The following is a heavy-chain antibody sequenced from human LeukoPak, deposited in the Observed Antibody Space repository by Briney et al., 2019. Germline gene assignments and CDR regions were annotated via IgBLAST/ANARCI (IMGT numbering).Heavy chain of an antibody. CDR3: ARERLLWFGELYPFMRASGYFDY. CDR1: GGSISSYY. CDR2: IYTGGST. J-gene: IGHJ4*02. D-gene: IGHD3-10*01. V-gene: IGHV4-4*07. Sequence: PSETLSLTCTVSGGSISSYYWSWIRQPAGKGLEWIGRIYTGGSTNYNPSLKSRVTMSVDTSKNQFSLKLSSVTAADTAVYYCARERLLWFGELYPFMRASGYFDYWGQGTLVTVSS.